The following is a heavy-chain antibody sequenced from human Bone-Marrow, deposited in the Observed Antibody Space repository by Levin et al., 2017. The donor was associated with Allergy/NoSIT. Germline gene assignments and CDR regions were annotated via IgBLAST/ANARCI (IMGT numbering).Heavy chain of an antibody. D-gene: IGHD3-10*01. V-gene: IGHV4-39*01. Sequence: SETLSLTCSVSGGSISSSGYYWGWIRQPPGKGLEWIGGFFDSGNTYSNPSLRGRVTMSVDTSKNHFSLTLTSVTAADTAFYYCARHDDEDGSGIQWFDPWGQGTLVIVSS. J-gene: IGHJ5*02. CDR1: GGSISSSGYY. CDR2: FFDSGNT. CDR3: ARHDDEDGSGIQWFDP.